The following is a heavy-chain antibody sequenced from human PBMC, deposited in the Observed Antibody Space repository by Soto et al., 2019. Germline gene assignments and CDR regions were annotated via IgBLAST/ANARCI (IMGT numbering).Heavy chain of an antibody. D-gene: IGHD3-3*01. J-gene: IGHJ4*02. CDR2: IGGSGGDT. CDR3: ARRTWRGRADY. V-gene: IGHV3-23*01. CDR1: GFPFSSYA. Sequence: LRLSCAASGFPFSSYAMSWVRQAPGKGLEWVSGIGGSGGDTFYADSVKGRFTVSRDNAENTLYLQLNSLRVEDSAIYYCARRTWRGRADYWGQGILVTVPQ.